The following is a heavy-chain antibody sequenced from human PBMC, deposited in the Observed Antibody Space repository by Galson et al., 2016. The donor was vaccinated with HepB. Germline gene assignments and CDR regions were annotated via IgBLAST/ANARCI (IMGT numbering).Heavy chain of an antibody. J-gene: IGHJ4*02. D-gene: IGHD6-13*01. V-gene: IGHV3-11*04. CDR1: GFTFSDYY. Sequence: SLRLSCAASGFTFSDYYMSWIRQAPGKGLEWISYISSSGSTIYYADSVKGRFTISRDNAKNSLYLQMNSLRAEDTAVYYCARESSIAAAGVLDYWGQGTLVTVSS. CDR2: ISSSGSTI. CDR3: ARESSIAAAGVLDY.